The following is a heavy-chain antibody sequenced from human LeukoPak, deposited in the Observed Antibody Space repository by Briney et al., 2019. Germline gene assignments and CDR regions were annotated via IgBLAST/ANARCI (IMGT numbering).Heavy chain of an antibody. V-gene: IGHV3-48*03. CDR2: ISSSGSTI. Sequence: GSLRLSCAASGFTFSSYEMNWVRQAPGKGLEWVSYISSSGSTIYYADSVKGRFTISRDNAKNSLYLQMNSLRAEDTAVYYCAKFEMEIAAAGIDYWGQGTLVTVSS. CDR1: GFTFSSYE. D-gene: IGHD6-13*01. CDR3: AKFEMEIAAAGIDY. J-gene: IGHJ4*02.